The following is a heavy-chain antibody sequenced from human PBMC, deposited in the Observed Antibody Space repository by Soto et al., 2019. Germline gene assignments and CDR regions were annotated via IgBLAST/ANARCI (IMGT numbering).Heavy chain of an antibody. J-gene: IGHJ4*02. CDR2: ISWNSNII. CDR1: RFTFDDYA. CDR3: AKGGPDGFCSGGRCYFDY. V-gene: IGHV3-9*01. D-gene: IGHD2-15*01. Sequence: PGGSLRLSCAASRFTFDDYAMHWVRRVPGKGLEWVSSISWNSNIIGYADSVKGRFTISRDNAKNSLYLQMNSLRPEDTALYYCAKGGPDGFCSGGRCYFDYWGQGTLVTVSS.